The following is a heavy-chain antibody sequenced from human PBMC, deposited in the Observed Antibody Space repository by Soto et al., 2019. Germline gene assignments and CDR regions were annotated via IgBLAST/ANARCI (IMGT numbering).Heavy chain of an antibody. CDR1: GGSISSGGYS. Sequence: LSLTCAVSGGSISSGGYSWSWIRQPPGKGLEWIGYIYHSGSTYYNPSLKSRVTISVDRSKNQFSLKLSSVTAADTAVYYCARGGQDDYGDYETSYWGQGTLVTVSS. V-gene: IGHV4-30-2*01. CDR2: IYHSGST. D-gene: IGHD4-17*01. J-gene: IGHJ4*02. CDR3: ARGGQDDYGDYETSY.